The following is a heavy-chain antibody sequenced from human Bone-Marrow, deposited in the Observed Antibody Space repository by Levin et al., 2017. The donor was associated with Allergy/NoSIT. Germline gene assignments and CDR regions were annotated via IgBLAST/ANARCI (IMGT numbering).Heavy chain of an antibody. CDR3: VRVYSSGWYRDWFDH. CDR2: INGDGSST. J-gene: IGHJ5*02. D-gene: IGHD6-19*01. V-gene: IGHV3-74*01. CDR1: GFTFSNYW. Sequence: LSLTCAASGFTFSNYWMQWVRQAPGKGLVWVSRINGDGSSTSYADSVKGRFTISRDTTKNTLYLQMNSLRGEDTAVYYCVRVYSSGWYRDWFDHWGHGTLVTVSS.